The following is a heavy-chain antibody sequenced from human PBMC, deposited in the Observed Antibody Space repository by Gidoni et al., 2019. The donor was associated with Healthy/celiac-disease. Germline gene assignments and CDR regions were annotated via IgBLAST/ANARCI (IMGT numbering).Heavy chain of an antibody. V-gene: IGHV4-34*01. D-gene: IGHD3-9*01. CDR2: INHGGST. CDR3: ARGYLLHPTVAGFFDL. CDR1: GGSFSGYY. J-gene: IGHJ2*01. Sequence: QVQLQQWGAGLLKPSETLSLTCAVYGGSFSGYYWSWIRQPPGKGLEWIGEINHGGSTNYNPSLKSRVTISVDTSKNQFSLKLSSVTAADTAVYYCARGYLLHPTVAGFFDLWGRGTLVTVSS.